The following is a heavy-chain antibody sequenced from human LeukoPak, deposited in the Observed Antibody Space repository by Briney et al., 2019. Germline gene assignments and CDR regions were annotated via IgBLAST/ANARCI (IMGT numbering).Heavy chain of an antibody. J-gene: IGHJ4*02. V-gene: IGHV4-59*01. Sequence: SETLSLTCTVSGGSISSYYWSWIRQPPGKGLEGIGYIYYSGSTNYNPSLKSRVTISVDTSKNQFSLKLSSVTAADTAVYFCARYSGTYYVYWGQGTLVTVSS. D-gene: IGHD1-26*01. CDR2: IYYSGST. CDR1: GGSISSYY. CDR3: ARYSGTYYVY.